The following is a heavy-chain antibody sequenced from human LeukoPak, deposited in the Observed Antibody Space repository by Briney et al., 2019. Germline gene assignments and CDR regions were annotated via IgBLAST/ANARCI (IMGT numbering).Heavy chain of an antibody. CDR1: GFTFSSYA. J-gene: IGHJ5*02. CDR3: AKDRGYEVVFDP. V-gene: IGHV3-43*02. CDR2: ISGDGDRT. Sequence: GGSLRLSCAASGFTFSSYAMTWVRQAPGKGLEWVSLISGDGDRTSYADSVKGRFTISRDNDKNSLYLQMYSLRIEDTALYYCAKDRGYEVVFDPWGQGTLVAVSS. D-gene: IGHD5-12*01.